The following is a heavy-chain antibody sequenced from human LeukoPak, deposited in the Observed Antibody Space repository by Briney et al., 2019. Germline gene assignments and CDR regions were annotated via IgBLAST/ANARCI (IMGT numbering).Heavy chain of an antibody. J-gene: IGHJ4*02. D-gene: IGHD6-25*01. CDR3: ARGGYSGSYYRFS. CDR1: GFTFSDYW. Sequence: GGSLRLSCAASGFTFSDYWMHWARHGPGKGPEWLSRTSKDGRDTFYVDAAKGRFTASRDNAKNTVYLQVTNVSPDDTAVYYCARGGYSGSYYRFSWGQGTVVTVAS. CDR2: TSKDGRDT. V-gene: IGHV3-74*01.